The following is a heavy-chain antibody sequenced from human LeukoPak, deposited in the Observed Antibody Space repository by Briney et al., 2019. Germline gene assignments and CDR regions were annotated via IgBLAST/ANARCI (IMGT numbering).Heavy chain of an antibody. J-gene: IGHJ1*01. V-gene: IGHV3-7*03. CDR3: AKSVVVTAREYLQH. CDR2: IKQDGSEK. CDR1: GFTFTTYW. Sequence: GGSLRLSCAASGFTFTTYWMSWVRQAPGKGLEWVANIKQDGSEKYYVDSVKGRFTISRDNAKNSLYLQMNSLRAEDTAVYYCAKSVVVTAREYLQHWGQGTLVTVSS. D-gene: IGHD2-21*02.